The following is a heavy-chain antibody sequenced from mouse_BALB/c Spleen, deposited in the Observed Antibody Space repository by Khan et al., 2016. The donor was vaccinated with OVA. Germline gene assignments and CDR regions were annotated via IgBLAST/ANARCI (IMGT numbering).Heavy chain of an antibody. J-gene: IGHJ2*01. CDR1: GYSITSGYA. V-gene: IGHV3-2*02. Sequence: VQLKESGPGLVKPSQSLSLTCTVTGYSITSGYAWNWIRQFPGNKLEWMGCISYSGVTSYTPSLKSRISITRDTSKNQFFLQLNSVTTEDTATYYCARGNYYGYYFDYWGQGTTLTVSS. CDR3: ARGNYYGYYFDY. D-gene: IGHD1-1*01. CDR2: ISYSGVT.